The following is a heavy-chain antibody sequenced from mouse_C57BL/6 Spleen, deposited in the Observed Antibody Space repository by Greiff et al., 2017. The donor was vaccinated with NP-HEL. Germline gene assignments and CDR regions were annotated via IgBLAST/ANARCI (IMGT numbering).Heavy chain of an antibody. CDR1: GYTFTDYY. D-gene: IGHD2-5*01. Sequence: VQLQQSGAELVRPGASVKLSCKASGYTFTDYYINWVKQRPGQGLEWIARIYPGSGNTYYNEKFKGKATLTAEKSSSTAYMQLSSLTSEDSAVYFCARQGSYYSNSFAYWGQGTLVTVSA. V-gene: IGHV1-76*01. CDR2: IYPGSGNT. CDR3: ARQGSYYSNSFAY. J-gene: IGHJ3*01.